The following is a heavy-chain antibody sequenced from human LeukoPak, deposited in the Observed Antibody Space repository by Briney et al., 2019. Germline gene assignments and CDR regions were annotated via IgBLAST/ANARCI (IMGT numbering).Heavy chain of an antibody. CDR1: GFTFDDYG. CDR2: INWNGGST. CDR3: ARLGFNQGIVGVTEGAFDI. D-gene: IGHD3-22*01. V-gene: IGHV3-20*04. J-gene: IGHJ3*02. Sequence: GGSLRLSCAASGFTFDDYGMSRVRQAPGKGLEWVSGINWNGGSTGYADSVKGRFTISRDNAKNSLYLQMNSLRAEDTALYYCARLGFNQGIVGVTEGAFDIWGQGTMVTVSS.